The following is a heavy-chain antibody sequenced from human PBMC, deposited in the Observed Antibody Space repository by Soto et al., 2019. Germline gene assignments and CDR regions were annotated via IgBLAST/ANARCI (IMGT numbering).Heavy chain of an antibody. CDR1: GFTFTSYA. CDR3: AISNGYNSGWPFY. CDR2: IDGRGGST. J-gene: IGHJ4*02. V-gene: IGHV3-23*01. Sequence: PVGSLRLSCAASGFTFTSYAVTWVRQAPGKGLEWVSLIDGRGGSTYYADSVKGRFTISRDNSKNTLYLQMSSLRDEDTAVYYCAISNGYNSGWPFYWGQGTLVTVSS. D-gene: IGHD6-19*01.